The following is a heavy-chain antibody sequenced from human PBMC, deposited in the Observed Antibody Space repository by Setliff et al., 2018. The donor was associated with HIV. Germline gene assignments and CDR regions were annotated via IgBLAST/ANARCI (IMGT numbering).Heavy chain of an antibody. CDR1: GFTFSRYE. CDR3: ARDSSSWYEFYFDC. V-gene: IGHV3-48*03. D-gene: IGHD6-13*01. Sequence: GGSLTLSCAASGFTFSRYEMNWVRQAQGKGLEWVSYISSSGGTIYYADSVKGRFTISRDNAKNSLYLQMNSLRAEDTAVYYCARDSSSWYEFYFDCWGQGTLVTVSS. CDR2: ISSSGGTI. J-gene: IGHJ4*02.